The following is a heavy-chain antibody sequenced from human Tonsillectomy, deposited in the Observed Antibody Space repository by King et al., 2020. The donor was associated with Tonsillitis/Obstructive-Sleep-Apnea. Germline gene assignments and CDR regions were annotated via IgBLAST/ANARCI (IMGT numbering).Heavy chain of an antibody. Sequence: VQLQQWGAGLLKPSEPLSLTCAVYGGSFSGYYWSWIRQPPGKGLEWIGEINHSGSTNYNPSLKSRVTISVDTSKNHFSLKLSSVTAADTAVYYCASLYCSSTSCYDYYYYYMDVWGKGTTVTVSS. CDR1: GGSFSGYY. V-gene: IGHV4-34*01. D-gene: IGHD2-2*01. CDR3: ASLYCSSTSCYDYYYYYMDV. J-gene: IGHJ6*03. CDR2: INHSGST.